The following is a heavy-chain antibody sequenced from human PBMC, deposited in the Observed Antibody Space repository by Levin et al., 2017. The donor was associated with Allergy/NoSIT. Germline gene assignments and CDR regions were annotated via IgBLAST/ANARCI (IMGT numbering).Heavy chain of an antibody. Sequence: AGGSLRLSCEASGFIFGDYAMHWVRQAPGKGLEWVSGISWNGAHMGYADSVRGRFTISRDSAKNSLYLEMNSLRPEDTALYYCVKDNGYRSEGYYFYGLDVWGQGTTVTVSS. CDR2: ISWNGAHM. CDR3: VKDNGYRSEGYYFYGLDV. J-gene: IGHJ6*02. V-gene: IGHV3-9*01. CDR1: GFIFGDYA. D-gene: IGHD5-24*01.